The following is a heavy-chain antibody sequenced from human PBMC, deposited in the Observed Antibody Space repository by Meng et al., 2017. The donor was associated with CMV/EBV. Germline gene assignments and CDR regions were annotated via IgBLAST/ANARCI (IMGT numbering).Heavy chain of an antibody. V-gene: IGHV4-4*07. Sequence: SETLSPTCTVSGGSISSYYWSWIRQPAGKGLEWIGRIYTSGSTNYNPSLKSRVTMSVDTSKNQFSLKLSSVTAADTAVYYCARDLYDSSGYPAYGMDVWGQGTTVTVSS. CDR2: IYTSGST. J-gene: IGHJ6*02. CDR3: ARDLYDSSGYPAYGMDV. D-gene: IGHD3-22*01. CDR1: GGSISSYY.